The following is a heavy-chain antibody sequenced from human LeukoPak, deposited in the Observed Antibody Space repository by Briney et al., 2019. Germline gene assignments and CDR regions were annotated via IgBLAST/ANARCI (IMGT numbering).Heavy chain of an antibody. J-gene: IGHJ4*02. CDR2: IYYSGST. CDR1: GGSISSYY. Sequence: SETLSLTCTVSGGSISSYYWSWIRQPPGKGLEWIGYIYYSGSTNYNPSLKSRVTISVDTSKNQFSLKLSSVTAADTAVYYCARSDAGNFDYWGQGTLVTVPS. D-gene: IGHD3-10*01. V-gene: IGHV4-59*08. CDR3: ARSDAGNFDY.